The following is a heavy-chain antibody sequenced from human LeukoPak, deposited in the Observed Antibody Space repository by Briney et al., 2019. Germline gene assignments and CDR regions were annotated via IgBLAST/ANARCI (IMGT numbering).Heavy chain of an antibody. J-gene: IGHJ4*02. CDR2: IYYSGST. V-gene: IGHV4-59*12. D-gene: IGHD3-22*01. Sequence: SETLSLTCTVSGGSISSYYWSWIRQPPGKGLEWIGYIYYSGSTNYNPSLKSRVTMSVDTSKNQFSLKLSSVTAADTAVYYCARNHDSSGYYTLYFDYWGQGTLVTVSS. CDR3: ARNHDSSGYYTLYFDY. CDR1: GGSISSYY.